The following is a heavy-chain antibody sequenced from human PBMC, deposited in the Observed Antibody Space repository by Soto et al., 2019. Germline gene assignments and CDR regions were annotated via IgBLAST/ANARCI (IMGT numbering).Heavy chain of an antibody. J-gene: IGHJ4*01. CDR1: GFTFTYYA. CDR2: IYSAGST. D-gene: IGHD6-6*01. CDR3: ARAREPEYSSSIFFDY. Sequence: GGSLRLSCTASGFTFTYYAFSWVRQAPGKGLQWVSVIYSAGSTYYANAVKGRFTISRDISENKIFLELNGLTVDDTAVYYCARAREPEYSSSIFFDYWGRGTVVTVSS. V-gene: IGHV3-23*03.